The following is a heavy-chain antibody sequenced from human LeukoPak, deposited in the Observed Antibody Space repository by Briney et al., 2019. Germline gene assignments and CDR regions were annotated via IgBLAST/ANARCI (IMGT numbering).Heavy chain of an antibody. V-gene: IGHV4-4*09. CDR2: IYTSGST. CDR1: GGSISSYY. D-gene: IGHD5-12*01. Sequence: PSETLSLTCTVSGGSISSYYWSWIRQPPGKGLEWIGYIYTSGSTNYNPSLKSRVTISVDTSKNQSSLKLSSVTAADTAVYYCARLPQTTGYSGYDYERDYWGQGTPVTVSS. J-gene: IGHJ4*02. CDR3: ARLPQTTGYSGYDYERDY.